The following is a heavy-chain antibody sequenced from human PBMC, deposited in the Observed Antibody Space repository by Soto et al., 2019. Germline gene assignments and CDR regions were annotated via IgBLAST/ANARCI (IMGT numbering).Heavy chain of an antibody. V-gene: IGHV1-69*13. D-gene: IGHD3-9*01. CDR1: GGTFSSYA. Sequence: GASVKVSCKASGGTFSSYAISWVRQAPGQGLEWMGGIIPIFGTANYAQKFQGRVTITADESTSTAYMELSRLRSDDTAVYYCARGIQDYDILTGSARGAFDIWGQGTMVTVSS. CDR2: IIPIFGTA. CDR3: ARGIQDYDILTGSARGAFDI. J-gene: IGHJ3*02.